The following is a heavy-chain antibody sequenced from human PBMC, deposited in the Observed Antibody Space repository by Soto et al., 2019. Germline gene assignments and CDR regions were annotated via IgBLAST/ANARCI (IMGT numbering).Heavy chain of an antibody. Sequence: EVQLLESGGGLVQPGGSLRLSCAASGFTFSSYAMSWVRQAPGKGLEWVSAISGSGISTYFADSVKGRFTISRDNSKNTLYLQMNSLRAEDTAVYYCAKEGEHSSGWANFDYWGQGTLVTVSS. D-gene: IGHD6-19*01. V-gene: IGHV3-23*01. CDR1: GFTFSSYA. CDR3: AKEGEHSSGWANFDY. CDR2: ISGSGIST. J-gene: IGHJ4*02.